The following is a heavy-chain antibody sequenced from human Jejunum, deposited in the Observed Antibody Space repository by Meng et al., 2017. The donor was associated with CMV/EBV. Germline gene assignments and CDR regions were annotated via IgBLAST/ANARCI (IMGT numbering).Heavy chain of an antibody. V-gene: IGHV4-31*02. J-gene: IGHJ4*02. CDR3: ARRVPGLHYFDY. D-gene: IGHD5/OR15-5a*01. CDR2: VYYSGRT. Sequence: VSGVSSNRDGYYWTWIRHHQGKGVEWIGYVYYSGRTYYNPSLRSRVTISLDTSKNEFSLKLYSVIAADTALYYCARRVPGLHYFDYWGQGSLVTVSS. CDR1: GVSSNRDGYY.